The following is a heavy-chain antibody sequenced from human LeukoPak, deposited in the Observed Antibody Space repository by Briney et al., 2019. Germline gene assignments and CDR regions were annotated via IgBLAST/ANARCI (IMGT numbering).Heavy chain of an antibody. D-gene: IGHD6-6*01. V-gene: IGHV4-31*03. J-gene: IGHJ5*02. CDR3: AREGSSSFGFDP. Sequence: PSGTLSLTCTVSGGSISSGGYYWSWIRQHPGKGLEWIGYIYYSGSTYYNPSLKSRVTISVDTSKNQFSLKLSSVTAADTAVYYCAREGSSSFGFDPWGQGTLVTVSS. CDR1: GGSISSGGYY. CDR2: IYYSGST.